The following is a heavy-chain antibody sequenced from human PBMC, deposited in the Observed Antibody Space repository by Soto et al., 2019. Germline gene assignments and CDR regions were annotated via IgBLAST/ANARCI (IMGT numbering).Heavy chain of an antibody. CDR2: INWNGNTS. Sequence: VKLAESGGGLVEPGRSLRLSCVASGFPFDDFAMHWVRQAPGKGLEWVSGINWNGNTSGYADPVRGRFIVPRDNAKNSLYLQMSSRRVEDTAIYFCAIDISGWSPGEVTLHFDFWGQGTLVTVSS. V-gene: IGHV3-9*01. D-gene: IGHD3-10*01. CDR1: GFPFDDFA. CDR3: AIDISGWSPGEVTLHFDF. J-gene: IGHJ4*02.